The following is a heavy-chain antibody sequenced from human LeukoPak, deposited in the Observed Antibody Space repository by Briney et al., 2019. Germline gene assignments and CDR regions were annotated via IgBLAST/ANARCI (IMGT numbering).Heavy chain of an antibody. CDR2: ISYDGSNK. V-gene: IGHV3-30*04. J-gene: IGHJ4*02. Sequence: PGRSLRLSCAASGFTFSSYAMHWVRQAPGKGLEGVAVISYDGSNKYYADSVKGRFTISRDNSKNTLYLQMTSLRAEDPAVYYCARDPPPLGYCSGGSCSALYYFDYWGQGTLVTVSS. CDR3: ARDPPPLGYCSGGSCSALYYFDY. D-gene: IGHD2-15*01. CDR1: GFTFSSYA.